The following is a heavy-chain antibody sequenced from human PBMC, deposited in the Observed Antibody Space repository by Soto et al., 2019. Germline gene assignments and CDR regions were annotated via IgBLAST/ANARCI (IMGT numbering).Heavy chain of an antibody. CDR3: AKDLESPYHGMDV. CDR1: GFTFSSYG. J-gene: IGHJ6*02. Sequence: GGSLRLSCAASGFTFSSYGMHWVRQAPGKGLEWVAVISYDGSNKYYADSVKGRFTISRDNSKNTLYLQMNSLRAEDTAVYYCAKDLESPYHGMDVWGQGTTVTVSS. CDR2: ISYDGSNK. V-gene: IGHV3-30*18. D-gene: IGHD1-1*01.